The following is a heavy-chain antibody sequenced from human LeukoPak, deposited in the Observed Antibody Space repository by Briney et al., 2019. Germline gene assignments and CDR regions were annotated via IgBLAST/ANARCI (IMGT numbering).Heavy chain of an antibody. V-gene: IGHV4-34*01. CDR1: GGSFSGYY. CDR3: ASLPGFYYYYYYMDV. Sequence: SETLSLACAVYGGSFSGYYWSWIRQPPGKGLEWIGEINHSGSTNYNPSLKSRVTISVDTSKNQFSLKLSSVTAADTAVYYCASLPGFYYYYYYMDVWGKGTTVTVSS. J-gene: IGHJ6*03. D-gene: IGHD3-9*01. CDR2: INHSGST.